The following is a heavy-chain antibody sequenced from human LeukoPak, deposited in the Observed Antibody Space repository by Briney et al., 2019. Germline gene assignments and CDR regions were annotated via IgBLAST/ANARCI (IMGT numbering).Heavy chain of an antibody. CDR3: ASGIAAAGIGLGY. CDR1: GCTFSSYW. CDR2: INSDGSST. J-gene: IGHJ4*02. V-gene: IGHV3-74*01. D-gene: IGHD6-13*01. Sequence: GGTLRLSCAASGCTFSSYWMHWVRRAPGEGLVWVSRINSDGSSTSYADSVKGRFTISRDNAKNTLYLQMNSLRAADTAVYYCASGIAAAGIGLGYWGQGTLVTASS.